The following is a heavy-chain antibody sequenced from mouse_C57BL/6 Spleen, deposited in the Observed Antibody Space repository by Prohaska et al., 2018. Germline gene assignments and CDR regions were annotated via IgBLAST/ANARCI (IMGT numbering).Heavy chain of an antibody. D-gene: IGHD2-1*01. J-gene: IGHJ1*03. CDR3: MRDGNYWDFDV. CDR1: GFTFSGFW. V-gene: IGHV11-2*01. CDR2: INSDGSAX. Sequence: EVQLLEPGGGLVQHGGSRGLSCDGSGFTFSGFWMSWVRQPPGKTTEWLGTINSDGSAXNYAPSINVLFTIFRDNDKSTLYLQMCNVRSEDTATYICMRDGNYWDFDVWGTGTMVTVSA.